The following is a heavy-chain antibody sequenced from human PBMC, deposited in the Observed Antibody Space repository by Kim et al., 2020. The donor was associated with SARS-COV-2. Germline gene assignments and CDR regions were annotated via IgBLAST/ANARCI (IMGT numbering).Heavy chain of an antibody. CDR1: GYTFTNFY. Sequence: ASVKVSCKASGYTFTNFYMHWVRQVPGQGLEWMGFINPNGGGTGYAQKFQGRVTMTRDTSTSTVYMELSSLRPEDTAVYYCARDWGSSGWYYFDYWGQGTLVTVSS. CDR2: INPNGGGT. V-gene: IGHV1-46*01. D-gene: IGHD6-19*01. CDR3: ARDWGSSGWYYFDY. J-gene: IGHJ4*02.